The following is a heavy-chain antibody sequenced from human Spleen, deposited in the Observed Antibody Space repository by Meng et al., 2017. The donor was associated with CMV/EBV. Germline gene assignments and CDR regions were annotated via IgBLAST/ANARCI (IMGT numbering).Heavy chain of an antibody. V-gene: IGHV1-2*02. J-gene: IGHJ1*01. CDR1: GYTFTGYY. CDR3: ARDLRIAAAGDFQH. CDR2: INPNSGGT. Sequence: KASGYTFTGYYMHWVRQAPGQGLEWMGWINPNSGGTNYAQKFQGRVTMTRDTSISTAYMELRSLRSDDTAVYYCARDLRIAAAGDFQHWGQGTLVTVSS. D-gene: IGHD6-13*01.